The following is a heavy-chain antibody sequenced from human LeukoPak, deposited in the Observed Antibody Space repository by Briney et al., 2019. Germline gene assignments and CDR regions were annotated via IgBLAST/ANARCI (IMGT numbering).Heavy chain of an antibody. Sequence: SETLSLTCTVSGGSISSYYWSWIRQPAGKGLEWIGEINHSGSTNYNPSLKSRVTISIDTSRDQFSLKLSSVTAADTAVYYCARQETYYDILTGYSNYWYFDLWGRGTLVTVSS. J-gene: IGHJ2*01. V-gene: IGHV4-34*01. D-gene: IGHD3-9*01. CDR1: GGSISSYY. CDR2: INHSGST. CDR3: ARQETYYDILTGYSNYWYFDL.